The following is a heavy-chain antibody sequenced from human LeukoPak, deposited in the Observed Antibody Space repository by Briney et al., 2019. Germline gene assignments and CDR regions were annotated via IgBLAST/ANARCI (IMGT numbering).Heavy chain of an antibody. CDR3: ARGYCSGGTCYRSYFQH. CDR1: GGSFSSGNYY. Sequence: SETLSLTCTVSGGSFSSGNYYWSWIRQPPGKGLEWIVYIYYSGSTNYSPSLKSRVTISIDTSKNQFSLKLSSVTAADTAVYYCARGYCSGGTCYRSYFQHWGQGALVTVSS. V-gene: IGHV4-61*01. J-gene: IGHJ1*01. D-gene: IGHD2-15*01. CDR2: IYYSGST.